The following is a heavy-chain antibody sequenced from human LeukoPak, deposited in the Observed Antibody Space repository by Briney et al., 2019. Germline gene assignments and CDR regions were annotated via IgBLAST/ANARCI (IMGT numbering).Heavy chain of an antibody. Sequence: KPGESLKISCKGSGYSFTSYWIGWVRQMPGKGLEWMGIIYPGDSDTRYSPSFQGQVTISADKPISTAYLQWSSLKASDTAMYYCARFASEYQSPPRGFDPWGQGTLVTASS. CDR2: IYPGDSDT. V-gene: IGHV5-51*01. J-gene: IGHJ5*02. D-gene: IGHD2-2*01. CDR1: GYSFTSYW. CDR3: ARFASEYQSPPRGFDP.